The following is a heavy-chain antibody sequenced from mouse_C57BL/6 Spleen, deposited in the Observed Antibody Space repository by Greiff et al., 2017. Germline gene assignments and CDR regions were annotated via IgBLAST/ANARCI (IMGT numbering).Heavy chain of an antibody. Sequence: VKLQESGAELVKPGASVKMSCKASGYTFTDYYINWVKQRPGQGLEWIGNISPGSGSTYYNQKFKGKATLTADKSSSTAYMQLSSLTSEESAVXLCAGQGDDGYHGCFDVWGTGTTVTVSS. CDR2: ISPGSGST. CDR3: AGQGDDGYHGCFDV. CDR1: GYTFTDYY. V-gene: IGHV1-77*01. J-gene: IGHJ1*03. D-gene: IGHD2-3*01.